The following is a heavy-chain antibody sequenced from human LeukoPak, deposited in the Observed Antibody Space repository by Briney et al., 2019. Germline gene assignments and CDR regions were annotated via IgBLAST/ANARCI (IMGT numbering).Heavy chain of an antibody. D-gene: IGHD2-15*01. CDR2: IYYSGST. J-gene: IGHJ4*02. CDR1: GGSISSYY. CDR3: ARDYLYCSGGSCCSTFDY. Sequence: SETLSLTCTVSGGSISSYYWSWIRQPPGKGLEWIGYIYYSGSTNYNPSLKSRVTISVDTSKNQFSLKLSSVTAADTAVYYCARDYLYCSGGSCCSTFDYWGQGTLVTVSS. V-gene: IGHV4-59*01.